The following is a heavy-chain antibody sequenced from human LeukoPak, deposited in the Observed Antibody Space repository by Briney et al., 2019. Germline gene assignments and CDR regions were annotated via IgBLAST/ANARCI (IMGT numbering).Heavy chain of an antibody. V-gene: IGHV3-21*01. J-gene: IGHJ6*02. CDR3: ASDSSSGNYYGMDV. D-gene: IGHD6-13*01. Sequence: GGSLRLSCAASGFIFSSYSMNWVRQAPGKGLQWVSSISSSSSYIYYADSVKGRFTISRDNAKNSLFLQMNSLRSEDTAVYYCASDSSSGNYYGMDVWGQGTRSPSP. CDR2: ISSSSSYI. CDR1: GFIFSSYS.